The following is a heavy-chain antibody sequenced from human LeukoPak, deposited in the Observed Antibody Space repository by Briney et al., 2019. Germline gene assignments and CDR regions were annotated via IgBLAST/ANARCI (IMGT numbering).Heavy chain of an antibody. CDR1: GFTFISYA. Sequence: GGSLRLSCAASGFTFISYAMHWVRQAPGKGLEWVAVISYDGSNKYYADSVKGRFTISRDNSKNTLYLQMNSLRAEDTAVYYCARWYASGWLGQYYYYYGMDVWGQGTTVTVSS. CDR3: ARWYASGWLGQYYYYYGMDV. D-gene: IGHD6-19*01. V-gene: IGHV3-30*04. J-gene: IGHJ6*02. CDR2: ISYDGSNK.